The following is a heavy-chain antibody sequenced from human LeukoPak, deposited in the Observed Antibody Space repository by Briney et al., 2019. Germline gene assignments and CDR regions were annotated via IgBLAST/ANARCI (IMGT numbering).Heavy chain of an antibody. J-gene: IGHJ6*02. CDR3: ARGPSADSSSSFYGMDV. V-gene: IGHV4-31*03. CDR2: IYYSGST. CDR1: GGSISSGGYY. Sequence: PSETLSLTCTVSGGSISSGGYYWRWIRQHPGKGLARIGYIYYSGSTYYNPSLKSRVTISVDTSKNQFSLKLSSVTAADTAVYYCARGPSADSSSSFYGMDVWGQGTTVTVSS. D-gene: IGHD6-6*01.